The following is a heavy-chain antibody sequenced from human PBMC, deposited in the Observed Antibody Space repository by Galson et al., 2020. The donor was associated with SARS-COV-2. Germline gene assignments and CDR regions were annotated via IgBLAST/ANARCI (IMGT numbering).Heavy chain of an antibody. J-gene: IGHJ4*02. V-gene: IGHV3-53*01. Sequence: GESLKISCAASGFSVSGTYMTWVRQAPGKGLEGVSFIYNDGTTYYADSVKGRFTISRDNSRNTLFLQMNSLRAEDTAVYYCLKEGDTINQACWGQGTLVTVSS. CDR3: LKEGDTINQAC. CDR1: GFSVSGTY. CDR2: IYNDGTT. D-gene: IGHD3-10*01.